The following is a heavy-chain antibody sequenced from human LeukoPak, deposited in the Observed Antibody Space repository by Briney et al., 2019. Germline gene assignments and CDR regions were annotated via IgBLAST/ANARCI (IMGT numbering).Heavy chain of an antibody. CDR3: TRRSTI. Sequence: GGSLRLSCAASGFTFSSYAMSWVRQAPGKGLEWVARIKAKIHGETIDYAAPVRGRFIISRDDSRNTVYLQMNSLKFEDTAMYYCTRRSTIWGRGTRVTVSS. V-gene: IGHV3-15*01. CDR1: GFTFSSYA. CDR2: IKAKIHGETI. J-gene: IGHJ4*02. D-gene: IGHD5-24*01.